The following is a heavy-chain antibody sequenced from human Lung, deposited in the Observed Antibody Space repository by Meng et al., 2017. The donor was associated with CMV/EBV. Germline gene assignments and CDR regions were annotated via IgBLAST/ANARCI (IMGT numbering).Heavy chain of an antibody. J-gene: IGHJ4*02. Sequence: GVGVGWIRQPPGEALEWLSLIYWNDDKRYSPFLKSKLTITKDTSKNQVVLTMTNMDLVDTATYYCAHRDSITGTSGSLGEYYFDYWGQGTLVTVSS. D-gene: IGHD1-7*01. CDR1: GVG. V-gene: IGHV2-5*01. CDR2: IYWNDDK. CDR3: AHRDSITGTSGSLGEYYFDY.